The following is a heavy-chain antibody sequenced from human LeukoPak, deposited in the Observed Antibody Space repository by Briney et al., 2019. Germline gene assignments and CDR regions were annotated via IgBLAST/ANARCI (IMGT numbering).Heavy chain of an antibody. D-gene: IGHD3-9*01. CDR2: IRYDGSNK. Sequence: GGSLRLSCAASGFTFSSYGMHWVRQAPGKGLEWVAFIRYDGSNKYYADSVKGRFTISRDNSKNTLYLQMNSLRAEDTAVYYCARSGILTGYSYFDYWGQGTLVTVSS. V-gene: IGHV3-30*02. J-gene: IGHJ4*02. CDR1: GFTFSSYG. CDR3: ARSGILTGYSYFDY.